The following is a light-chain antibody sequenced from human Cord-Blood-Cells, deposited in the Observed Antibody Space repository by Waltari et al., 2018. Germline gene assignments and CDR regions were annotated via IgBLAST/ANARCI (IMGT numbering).Light chain of an antibody. CDR3: SSYAGSNNLV. J-gene: IGLJ2*01. V-gene: IGLV2-8*01. CDR2: EVS. Sequence: QSALTQPPSASGSPGQSVTISCTGTSSDVGGYNYVSWYQQHPGKAPKLMIYEVSKRPSGVPDRFSGSTSGNTASLTVSGLQADGEADYYCSSYAGSNNLVFGGGTKLTVL. CDR1: SSDVGGYNY.